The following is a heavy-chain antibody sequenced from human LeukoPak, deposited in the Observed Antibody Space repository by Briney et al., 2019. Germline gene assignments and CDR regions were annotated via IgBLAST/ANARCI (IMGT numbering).Heavy chain of an antibody. D-gene: IGHD7-27*01. CDR3: ARESWGPVGP. Sequence: GGSLRLSCAASGFTFSSYAMHWVRQAPGKGLEWVAVISYDGSNKYYADSVKGRFTISRDNSKNILNLQMNSLRVEDTAVYYCARESWGPVGPWGQGTLVTVSS. V-gene: IGHV3-30*14. CDR2: ISYDGSNK. J-gene: IGHJ5*02. CDR1: GFTFSSYA.